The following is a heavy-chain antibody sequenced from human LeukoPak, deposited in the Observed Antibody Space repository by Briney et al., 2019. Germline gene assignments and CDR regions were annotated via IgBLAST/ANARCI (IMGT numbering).Heavy chain of an antibody. V-gene: IGHV3-33*01. Sequence: GGSLRLSCAASGFTFSSYGMHWVCQAPGKGLEWVAVIWYDGSNKYYADSVKGRFTISRDNSKNTLYLQMNSLRAEDTAVYYCARESTSGSYLRYWGQGTLVTVSS. CDR1: GFTFSSYG. CDR2: IWYDGSNK. D-gene: IGHD1-26*01. CDR3: ARESTSGSYLRY. J-gene: IGHJ4*02.